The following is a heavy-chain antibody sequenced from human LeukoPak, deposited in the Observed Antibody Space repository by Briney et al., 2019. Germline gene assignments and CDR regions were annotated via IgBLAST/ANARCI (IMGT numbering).Heavy chain of an antibody. CDR1: GVSISSGGYY. Sequence: SQTLSLTCTVSGVSISSGGYYWSRIRQPPGKGLEWIGYIYYSGSTYYNPSLKSRVTISVDTSKNQFSLKLSSVTAADTAVYYCARDLRKYYYGSGSYYGFDYWGQGTLVTVSS. J-gene: IGHJ4*02. V-gene: IGHV4-30-4*01. CDR2: IYYSGST. D-gene: IGHD3-10*01. CDR3: ARDLRKYYYGSGSYYGFDY.